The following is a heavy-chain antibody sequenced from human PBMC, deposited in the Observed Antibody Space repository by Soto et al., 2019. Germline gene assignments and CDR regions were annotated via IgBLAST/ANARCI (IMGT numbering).Heavy chain of an antibody. V-gene: IGHV4-39*01. D-gene: IGHD3-10*01. Sequence: SETLSLTCTVSGGSISSSSYYWGWIRQPPGKGLEWIGSIYYSGSTYYNPSLKSRVTISVDTSKNQFSLKLSSVTAADTAVYYCARQVGLLWFGEVDPWGQGTLVTVSS. CDR2: IYYSGST. J-gene: IGHJ5*02. CDR3: ARQVGLLWFGEVDP. CDR1: GGSISSSSYY.